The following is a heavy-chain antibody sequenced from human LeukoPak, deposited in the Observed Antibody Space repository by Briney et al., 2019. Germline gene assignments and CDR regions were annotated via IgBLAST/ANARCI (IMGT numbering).Heavy chain of an antibody. CDR2: IIPILGIA. CDR3: AREADDSSGYPIDY. CDR1: GGTFSSYA. J-gene: IGHJ4*02. Sequence: ASVTVSCKASGGTFSSYAISWVRQAPGQGLEWMGRIIPILGIANYAQKFQGRVTITADKSTSTAYMELSSLRSEDTAVYYCAREADDSSGYPIDYWGQGTLVTVSS. D-gene: IGHD3-22*01. V-gene: IGHV1-69*04.